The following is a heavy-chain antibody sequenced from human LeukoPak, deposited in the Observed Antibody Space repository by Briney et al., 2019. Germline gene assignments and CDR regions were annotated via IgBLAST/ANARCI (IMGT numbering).Heavy chain of an antibody. CDR3: ARDGGLGATTNNWFDP. CDR1: GFTFSSYW. J-gene: IGHJ5*02. D-gene: IGHD5-12*01. V-gene: IGHV3-7*03. Sequence: GSLRLSCAASGFTFSSYWMSWVRQAPGKGLEWVANIKQDGSEKYYVDSVKGRFTISRDNAKNPLYLQMNSLRAEDTAVYYCARDGGLGATTNNWFDPWGQGTLVTVSS. CDR2: IKQDGSEK.